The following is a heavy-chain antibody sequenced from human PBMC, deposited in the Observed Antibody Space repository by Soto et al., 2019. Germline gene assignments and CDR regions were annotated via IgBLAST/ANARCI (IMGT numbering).Heavy chain of an antibody. CDR2: INQDGSEK. CDR3: SRSLDS. J-gene: IGHJ4*02. CDR1: GFTFSTYW. V-gene: IGHV3-7*01. Sequence: PGGSLRLSCAASGFTFSTYWMDWVRQTPGKELEWVANINQDGSEKNYVDSVKGRFTISRDNAQNTLYLQMNSLTAEDSALYYCSRSLDSWGQGTLVTVSS.